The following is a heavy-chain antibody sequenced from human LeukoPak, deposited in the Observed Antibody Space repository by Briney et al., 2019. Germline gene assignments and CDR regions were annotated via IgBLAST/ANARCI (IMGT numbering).Heavy chain of an antibody. CDR1: EFTFRSYW. J-gene: IGHJ4*02. CDR2: INGDGSTT. D-gene: IGHD6-13*01. CDR3: ARSWASSWHWFDY. V-gene: IGHV3-74*01. Sequence: GGSLRLSCAASEFTFRSYWMHWVRQAPGKGLVWVSRINGDGSTTSYADSVKGRFTISRDNAKNTVYLQMNSLRAEDTAVYYCARSWASSWHWFDYWGQGTLVTVSS.